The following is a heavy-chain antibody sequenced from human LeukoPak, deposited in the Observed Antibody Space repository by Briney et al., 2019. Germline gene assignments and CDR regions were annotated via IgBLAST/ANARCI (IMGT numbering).Heavy chain of an antibody. V-gene: IGHV4-39*01. CDR1: GGSISSSSYY. CDR3: ARPNKQWLPTI. Sequence: KPSETLSLTCTVSGGSISSSSYYWGWIRQPPGKGLEWIGSIYYSGSTYYNPSLKSRVTISVDTSKNQFSLKLSSVTAADTAVYYCARPNKQWLPTIWGQGTLVTVSS. D-gene: IGHD6-19*01. J-gene: IGHJ4*02. CDR2: IYYSGST.